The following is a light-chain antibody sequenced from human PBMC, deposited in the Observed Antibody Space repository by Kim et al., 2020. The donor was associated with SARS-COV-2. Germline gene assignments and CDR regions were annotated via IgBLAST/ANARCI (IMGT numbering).Light chain of an antibody. V-gene: IGLV3-1*01. CDR2: QDT. J-gene: IGLJ1*01. CDR1: KLGDKY. Sequence: SVSPGQTASITCSGDKLGDKYACWYQQKPCQSPVLVIYQDTKRPSGIPERFSGSNSGNTATLTISGTQAMDEADYYCQAWDSSTYVFGPGTKVTVL. CDR3: QAWDSSTYV.